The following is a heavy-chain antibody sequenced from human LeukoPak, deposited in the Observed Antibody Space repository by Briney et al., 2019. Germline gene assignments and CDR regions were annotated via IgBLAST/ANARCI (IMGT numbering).Heavy chain of an antibody. Sequence: GGSLRLSCAASGFTFGSYNMNWVRQAPGKGLEWVSYISSSSSTIYHADSVKGRFTVSRDNAKNSLYLQMNSLRAEDTAVYYCARGPPFGSGTYYVDYWGQGTQVTVSS. D-gene: IGHD3-10*01. J-gene: IGHJ4*02. CDR2: ISSSSSTI. CDR1: GFTFGSYN. CDR3: ARGPPFGSGTYYVDY. V-gene: IGHV3-48*01.